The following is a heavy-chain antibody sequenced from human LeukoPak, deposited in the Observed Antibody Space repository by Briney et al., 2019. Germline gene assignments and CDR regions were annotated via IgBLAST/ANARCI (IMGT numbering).Heavy chain of an antibody. CDR2: IWYDGSNK. J-gene: IGHJ4*02. V-gene: IGHV3-33*01. D-gene: IGHD3-22*01. CDR3: ARDRHDYYDSSGYYYRPPPTDY. CDR1: GFTFSSYG. Sequence: PGGSLRLSCAASGFTFSSYGMHWVRQAPGKGLEWVAAIWYDGSNKYYADSVKGRFTISRDNSKNTLYLQMNSLRAEDTAVYYCARDRHDYYDSSGYYYRPPPTDYWGQGTLVTVSS.